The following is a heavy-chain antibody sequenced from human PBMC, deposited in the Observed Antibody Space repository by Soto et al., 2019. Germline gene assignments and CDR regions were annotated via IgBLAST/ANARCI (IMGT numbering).Heavy chain of an antibody. CDR3: ARDLLPAANIADAFDI. CDR1: GFTFSSYG. J-gene: IGHJ3*02. V-gene: IGHV3-33*01. Sequence: QVQLVESGGGVVQPGRSLRLSCAASGFTFSSYGMHWVRQAPGKGLEWVAVIWYDGSNKYYADSVKGRFTISRDNSKNSLDLQINTPRDEDTAVYYCARDLLPAANIADAFDIWGQGTMVTVSS. CDR2: IWYDGSNK. D-gene: IGHD2-2*01.